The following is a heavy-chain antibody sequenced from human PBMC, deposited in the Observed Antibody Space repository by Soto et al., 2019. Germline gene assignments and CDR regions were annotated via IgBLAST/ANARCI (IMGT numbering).Heavy chain of an antibody. V-gene: IGHV3-33*01. CDR2: IWYDGSSK. CDR1: GFTFSSYG. J-gene: IGHJ5*02. D-gene: IGHD6-13*01. CDR3: ARDVAAAGTFWFDP. Sequence: GSLRLSCAASGFTFSSYGMHWVRQAPGKGLEWVAVIWYDGSSKYYADSVKGRFTISRDNSKNTLYLQMNSLRAEDTAVYYCARDVAAAGTFWFDPWGQGTLVTVSS.